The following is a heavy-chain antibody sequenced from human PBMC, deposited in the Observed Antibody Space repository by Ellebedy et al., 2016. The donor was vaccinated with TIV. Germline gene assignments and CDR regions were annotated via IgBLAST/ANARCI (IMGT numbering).Heavy chain of an antibody. CDR3: ARHMGAARLHDAFDI. CDR1: GYSFTSYW. CDR2: IYPGDSDT. V-gene: IGHV5-51*01. J-gene: IGHJ3*02. Sequence: GGSLRLXXKGSGYSFTSYWIGWVRQMPGKGLEWMGIIYPGDSDTRYSPSFQGQVTISADKSISTAYLQWSSLKASDTAMYYCARHMGAARLHDAFDIWGQGTMVTVSS. D-gene: IGHD6-6*01.